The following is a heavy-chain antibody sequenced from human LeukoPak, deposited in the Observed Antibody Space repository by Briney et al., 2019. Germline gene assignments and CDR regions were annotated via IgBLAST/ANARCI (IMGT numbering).Heavy chain of an antibody. CDR3: ATDGGTYSGSYHFDY. CDR2: FDPEDGET. Sequence: ASVKVSCKVSGYTLTELSIHWVRQAPGKGLEWMGGFDPEDGETIYAQKFQGRVTMTEDTSTDTAYMELSSLRSEDTAVYYCATDGGTYSGSYHFDYWGQGTLVTVSS. V-gene: IGHV1-24*01. CDR1: GYTLTELS. J-gene: IGHJ4*02. D-gene: IGHD1-26*01.